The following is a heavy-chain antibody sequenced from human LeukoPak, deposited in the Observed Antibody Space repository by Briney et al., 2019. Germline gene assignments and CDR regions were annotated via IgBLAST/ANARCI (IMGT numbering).Heavy chain of an antibody. Sequence: PSETLSLTCTVSGGSISSYYWSWIRQPPGKGLEWIGYIYYSGSTNYNPSLKSRVTISVDTSKNQFSLKLSSVTAADTAVYYCARGRPFRVTMIVVVTNDAFDIWGQGTMVTVSS. CDR2: IYYSGST. J-gene: IGHJ3*02. V-gene: IGHV4-59*12. CDR1: GGSISSYY. D-gene: IGHD3-22*01. CDR3: ARGRPFRVTMIVVVTNDAFDI.